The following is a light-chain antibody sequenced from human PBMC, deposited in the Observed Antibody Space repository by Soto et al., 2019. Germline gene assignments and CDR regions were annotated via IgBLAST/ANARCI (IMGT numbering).Light chain of an antibody. CDR2: GAS. CDR3: RQYGSSPSYT. CDR1: QSVSSSSY. Sequence: EIVLTQSPGTLSLSPGQRATLSCRASQSVSSSSYLAWYQQKPGQAPRLLIYGASSRATVIPDRFSGSRSVTDSTLTISRLEPEDFAVYYCRQYGSSPSYTFGQGTKLEIK. J-gene: IGKJ2*01. V-gene: IGKV3-20*01.